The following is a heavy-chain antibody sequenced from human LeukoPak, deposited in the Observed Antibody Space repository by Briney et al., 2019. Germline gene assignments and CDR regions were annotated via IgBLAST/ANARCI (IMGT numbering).Heavy chain of an antibody. CDR2: ISYDGSNK. Sequence: GGSLRLSCAVSGITLSNYDMSWVRQAPGKGLEWVAVISYDGSNKYYADSVKGRFTISRDNSKNTLYLQMNSLRAEDTAVYYCKGTVADPYYFDYWGQGTLVTVSS. V-gene: IGHV3-30*03. CDR3: KGTVADPYYFDY. D-gene: IGHD6-19*01. CDR1: GITLSNYD. J-gene: IGHJ4*02.